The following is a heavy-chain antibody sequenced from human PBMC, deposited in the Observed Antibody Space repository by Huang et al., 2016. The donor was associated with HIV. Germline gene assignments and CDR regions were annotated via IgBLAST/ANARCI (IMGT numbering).Heavy chain of an antibody. V-gene: IGHV1-69*01. J-gene: IGHJ4*02. CDR2: SIPTLGTA. CDR1: GGSFRNFA. D-gene: IGHD3-22*01. Sequence: QVQLVQSGAEVKKPGSSVKVSCKASGGSFRNFAIGWVRQAPGQGLEWMGGSIPTLGTANYAQKFQGRVTISADESTSTAYMELSSLRSEDTAVYYCATVDYYDTSGPQRGYFDNWGQGTLVTVSS. CDR3: ATVDYYDTSGPQRGYFDN.